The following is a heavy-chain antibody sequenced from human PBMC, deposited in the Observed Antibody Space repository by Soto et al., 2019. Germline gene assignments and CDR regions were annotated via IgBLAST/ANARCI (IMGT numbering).Heavy chain of an antibody. J-gene: IGHJ6*02. CDR2: MSFDGSNK. V-gene: IGHV3-30*18. D-gene: IGHD1-1*01. CDR1: GVTFRSYG. Sequence: PGGSRRLSCAACGVTFRSYGMHWVRQAPGKGLEWVALMSFDGSNKYYADSVRGRFTISSDNSKSTLYLQMDILRPEDTAVYYCAKEFGWELQLSHPYYNSGMDVWGQGTTVTVSS. CDR3: AKEFGWELQLSHPYYNSGMDV.